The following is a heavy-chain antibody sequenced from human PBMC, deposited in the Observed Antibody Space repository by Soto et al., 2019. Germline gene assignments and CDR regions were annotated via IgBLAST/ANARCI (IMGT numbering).Heavy chain of an antibody. CDR3: ARGWSGSYQNYDY. CDR1: GYTFTSFD. D-gene: IGHD2-15*01. V-gene: IGHV1-8*01. J-gene: IGHJ4*02. Sequence: QVQLAQSGAEVKKPGASVKVSCKASGYTFTSFDIYWVRQATGQGLEWMGWMNPNSGNTGYAQKFQGRVTMTRNTSIRTAYMELSSLRSDDTGVYYCARGWSGSYQNYDYWGQVTLVTVSS. CDR2: MNPNSGNT.